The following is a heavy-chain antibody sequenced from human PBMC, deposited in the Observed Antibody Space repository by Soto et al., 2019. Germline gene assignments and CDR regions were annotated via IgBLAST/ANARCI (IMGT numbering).Heavy chain of an antibody. V-gene: IGHV1-18*01. J-gene: IGHJ5*02. CDR1: GYTFSSYG. Sequence: ASVKVSCKASGYTFSSYGIRWGRQAPGQGLEWMGWISAYNGNTNYAQKLQGRVTMTTDTSTSTAYMELRSLRSDDTAVYYCARDSRGIVVVPAAIADPWGQGTPVTVSS. CDR3: ARDSRGIVVVPAAIADP. D-gene: IGHD2-2*02. CDR2: ISAYNGNT.